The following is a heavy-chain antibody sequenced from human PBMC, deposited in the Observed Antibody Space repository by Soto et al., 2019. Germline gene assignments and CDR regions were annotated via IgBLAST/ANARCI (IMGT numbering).Heavy chain of an antibody. J-gene: IGHJ4*02. Sequence: GGSLRLSCAASGFTFSSYSMNWVRQAPGKGLEWVSSISSSSYIYYADSVKGRFTISRDNAKNSLYLQMNSLRAEDTAVYYCASNPHPSVSNYWGQGTLVTVSS. CDR2: ISSSSYI. D-gene: IGHD3-16*01. CDR3: ASNPHPSVSNY. CDR1: GFTFSSYS. V-gene: IGHV3-21*01.